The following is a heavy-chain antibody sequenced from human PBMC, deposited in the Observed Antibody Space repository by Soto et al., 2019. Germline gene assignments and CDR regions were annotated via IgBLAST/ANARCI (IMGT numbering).Heavy chain of an antibody. Sequence: SETLSLTCAVYGGSFSGYYWSWIRQPPGKGLEWIGEINHSGSTNYNPSLKSRVTISVDTSKNQFSLKLSSVTAADTAVYYCARVARYCSSTSCYNYYYYGMDVWGQGTTVTVSS. CDR1: GGSFSGYY. CDR2: INHSGST. CDR3: ARVARYCSSTSCYNYYYYGMDV. V-gene: IGHV4-34*01. J-gene: IGHJ6*02. D-gene: IGHD2-2*01.